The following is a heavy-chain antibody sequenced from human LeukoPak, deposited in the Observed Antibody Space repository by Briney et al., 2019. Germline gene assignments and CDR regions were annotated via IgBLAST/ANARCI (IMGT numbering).Heavy chain of an antibody. CDR3: AKIDYGGSDD. Sequence: PSETLSLTCTVSGGSISGSSYYWGWIRQPPGKGLEWIGSIYYSGSTYYNPSLKSRVTISVDTSKNQFSLNLSSVTAADTAVYYCAKIDYGGSDDWGQGTLVTVSS. CDR2: IYYSGST. J-gene: IGHJ4*02. CDR1: GGSISGSSYY. V-gene: IGHV4-39*07. D-gene: IGHD4-23*01.